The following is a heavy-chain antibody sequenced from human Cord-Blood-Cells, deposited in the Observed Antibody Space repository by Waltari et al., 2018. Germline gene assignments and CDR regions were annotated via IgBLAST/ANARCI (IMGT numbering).Heavy chain of an antibody. CDR2: IIPIFGTA. V-gene: IGHV1-69*01. D-gene: IGHD3-3*01. CDR3: ARVADGAHYDFWSGAFDI. Sequence: QVQLVQSGAEVKKPGSSVKVSCKASGGTFSSYAISWVRQAPGQGLEWMGGIIPIFGTANYAQKFQGRVTITADESTSTAYMELSSLRSEDTVVYYCARVADGAHYDFWSGAFDIWGQGTMVTVSS. J-gene: IGHJ3*02. CDR1: GGTFSSYA.